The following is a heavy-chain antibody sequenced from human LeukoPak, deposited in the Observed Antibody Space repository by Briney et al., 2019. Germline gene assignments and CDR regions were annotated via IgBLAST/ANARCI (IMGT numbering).Heavy chain of an antibody. D-gene: IGHD6-19*01. J-gene: IGHJ4*02. CDR3: ATDREYSSGYLDY. Sequence: GGSLRLSCAASGFTFSSYSMNWVRQAPGKGLEWVSSISSSSSYIYYADSVKGRFTISRDNAKNSLYLQMNSLRAEDTAVYYCATDREYSSGYLDYWGQGTLVTVSS. CDR2: ISSSSSYI. V-gene: IGHV3-21*01. CDR1: GFTFSSYS.